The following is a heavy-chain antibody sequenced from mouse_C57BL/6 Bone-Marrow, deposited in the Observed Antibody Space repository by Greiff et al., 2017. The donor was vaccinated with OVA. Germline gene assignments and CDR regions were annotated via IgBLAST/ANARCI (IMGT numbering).Heavy chain of an antibody. V-gene: IGHV14-4*01. D-gene: IGHD1-1*01. Sequence: VQLQQSGAELVRPGASVKLSCTASGFNIKDDYMHWVKQRPEQGLEWIGWIDPENGDTEHASKFQGKATITADTSSNTAYLQLSSLTSEDTAVYYWTTRLLRDWGQGTLVTVSA. CDR3: TTRLLRD. J-gene: IGHJ3*01. CDR2: IDPENGDT. CDR1: GFNIKDDY.